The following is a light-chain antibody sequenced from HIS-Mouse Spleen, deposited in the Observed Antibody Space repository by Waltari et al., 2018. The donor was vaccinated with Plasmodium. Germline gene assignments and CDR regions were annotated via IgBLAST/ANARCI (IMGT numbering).Light chain of an antibody. V-gene: IGLV2-8*01. CDR2: EVS. CDR3: SSYAGSNNLV. CDR1: SSAVGGSTY. Sequence: QSALTQPPSASGSPGQSVTISCTGTSSAVGGSTYVSWSQQHPGKAPKLMIYEVSKRPSGVPDRFSGSKSGNTASLTVSGLQAEDEADYYCSSYAGSNNLVFGGGTKLTVL. J-gene: IGLJ2*01.